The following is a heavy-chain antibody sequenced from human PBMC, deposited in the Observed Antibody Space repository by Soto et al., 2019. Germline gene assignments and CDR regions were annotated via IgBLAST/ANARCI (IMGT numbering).Heavy chain of an antibody. V-gene: IGHV4-34*01. CDR1: GGSFSGYY. CDR2: INHSGST. D-gene: IGHD1-26*01. CDR3: ARVREPLTGGPWFDP. Sequence: QVQLQQRGAGLLKPSETLSLTCAVYGGSFSGYYWSWIRQPPGKGLVWIGEINHSGSTNYNPSLKSRVTISVDTSKNQYSLKLSSVTAADTAVYYCARVREPLTGGPWFDPWGQGTMVTVSS. J-gene: IGHJ5*02.